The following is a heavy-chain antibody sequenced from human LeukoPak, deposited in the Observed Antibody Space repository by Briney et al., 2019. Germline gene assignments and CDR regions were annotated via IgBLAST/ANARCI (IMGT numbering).Heavy chain of an antibody. CDR3: ASSGSYFDY. J-gene: IGHJ4*02. D-gene: IGHD1-26*01. CDR1: GFTFSSYE. V-gene: IGHV3-48*03. CDR2: ITSSGSAI. Sequence: GGSLRLSCAASGFTFSSYEMNWVRQAPGKGLEWVSYITSSGSAIYYADSVKGRFTISRDNARNSLYLQMNSLRAEDTAVYYCASSGSYFDYWGQGTLVTVSS.